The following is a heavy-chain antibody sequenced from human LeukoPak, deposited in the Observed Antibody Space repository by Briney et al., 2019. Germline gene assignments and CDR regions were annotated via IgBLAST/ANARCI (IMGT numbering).Heavy chain of an antibody. CDR3: AKGKRALYDFLSGHYARDY. Sequence: GGSLRLSCAASGFTFSSYAMSWVRQAPGKGLEWVSAISGSGGSTYYADSVKGRFTISRDNSKNTLYLQMNSLRAEDTAVYYRAKGKRALYDFLSGHYARDYWGQGTLVTVSS. CDR1: GFTFSSYA. D-gene: IGHD3-3*01. V-gene: IGHV3-23*01. J-gene: IGHJ4*02. CDR2: ISGSGGST.